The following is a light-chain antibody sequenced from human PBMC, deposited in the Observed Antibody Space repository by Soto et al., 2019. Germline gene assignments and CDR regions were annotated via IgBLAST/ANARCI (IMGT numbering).Light chain of an antibody. J-gene: IGKJ4*01. CDR1: QSVRSY. Sequence: EIVLTQSRATLSLSPGERAALSCRASQSVRSYLAWYQQKPGQAPRLLIYETSHRAPGTPARFSGSGSGTDFTLTISSLEAEDVALYFCQHRSSWPPTFGGGTKVDI. CDR2: ETS. V-gene: IGKV3-11*01. CDR3: QHRSSWPPT.